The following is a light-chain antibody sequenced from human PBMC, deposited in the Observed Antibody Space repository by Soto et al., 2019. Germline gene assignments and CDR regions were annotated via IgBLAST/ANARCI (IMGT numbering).Light chain of an antibody. Sequence: EIVLTQSPGTLSLSPGERATLSCRASQSVGSSYLAWYQHKAGQAPRLLIYSASSRATGIPDRFSGSGSGTDFTLTISRLEPEDFAVYYCQQYGSSPTFGQGTKVEIK. J-gene: IGKJ1*01. CDR2: SAS. CDR1: QSVGSSY. CDR3: QQYGSSPT. V-gene: IGKV3-20*01.